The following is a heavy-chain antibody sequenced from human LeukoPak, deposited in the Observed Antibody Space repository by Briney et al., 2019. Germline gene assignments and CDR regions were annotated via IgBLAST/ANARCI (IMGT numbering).Heavy chain of an antibody. Sequence: ASVKVSCKASGYTFTSYGISWVRQAPGQGLEWMGWINPNSGGTNYAQKFQGRVTMTRDTSISTAYMELSRLRSDDTAVYYCARGTVIAVDYWGQGTLVTVSS. D-gene: IGHD4-17*01. J-gene: IGHJ4*02. V-gene: IGHV1-2*02. CDR1: GYTFTSYG. CDR2: INPNSGGT. CDR3: ARGTVIAVDY.